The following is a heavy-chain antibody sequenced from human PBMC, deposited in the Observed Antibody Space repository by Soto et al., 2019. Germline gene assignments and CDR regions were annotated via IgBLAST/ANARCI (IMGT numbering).Heavy chain of an antibody. CDR1: GFTFSSYA. Sequence: GGSLRLSCAASGFTFSSYAMSWVRQAPGKGLEWVSAISGSGGSTYYADSVKGRFTISRDNSKNTLYLQMNSLRAEATAVYYCAKPMTGQWLVRSYYYYGMDVWGQGTTVTVSS. CDR3: AKPMTGQWLVRSYYYYGMDV. D-gene: IGHD6-19*01. V-gene: IGHV3-23*01. J-gene: IGHJ6*02. CDR2: ISGSGGST.